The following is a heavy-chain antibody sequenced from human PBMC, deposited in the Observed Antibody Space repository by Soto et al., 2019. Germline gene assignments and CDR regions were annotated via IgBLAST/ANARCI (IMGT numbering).Heavy chain of an antibody. CDR1: GGTFSNYA. CDR3: ARDNPYTNSFGNWFDP. V-gene: IGHV1-69*01. CDR2: IIPVFGTV. J-gene: IGHJ5*02. D-gene: IGHD6-13*01. Sequence: QVRLVQSGAELKKPGSPVKVSCKASGGTFSNYAITWLRLAPGQGLEWLGGIIPVFGTVNYAQKFQGRVTITADESTSTAYMELNRLRSEDTAVYYCARDNPYTNSFGNWFDPWGQGTLVIVS.